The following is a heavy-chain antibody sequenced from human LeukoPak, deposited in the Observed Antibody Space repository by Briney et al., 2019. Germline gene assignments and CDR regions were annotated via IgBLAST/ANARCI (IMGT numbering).Heavy chain of an antibody. D-gene: IGHD3-3*01. Sequence: ASVKVSCKASGYTFTGYYMHWVRQAPGQGLEWMGWINPNSGGTNYAQKFQGRVTMTRDTSISTAYMELSRLRSDDTAVYYCARGGNDFWSGSYYYYCYMDVWGKGTTVTASS. J-gene: IGHJ6*03. CDR2: INPNSGGT. V-gene: IGHV1-2*02. CDR3: ARGGNDFWSGSYYYYCYMDV. CDR1: GYTFTGYY.